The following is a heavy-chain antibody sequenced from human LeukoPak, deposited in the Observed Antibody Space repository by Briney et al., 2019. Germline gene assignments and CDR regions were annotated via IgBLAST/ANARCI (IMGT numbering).Heavy chain of an antibody. CDR2: MNPNSGNS. Sequence: GASVKVSCKASGYTFTSYDINWVRQATGQGREGMGWMNPNSGNSGYAQKFQGRVTITRNTSISTAYMELSSLRSEDTAVYYCARGLNYDILTGYLFNYYYYYMDVWGKGTTVTVSS. CDR3: ARGLNYDILTGYLFNYYYYYMDV. CDR1: GYTFTSYD. D-gene: IGHD3-9*01. J-gene: IGHJ6*03. V-gene: IGHV1-8*03.